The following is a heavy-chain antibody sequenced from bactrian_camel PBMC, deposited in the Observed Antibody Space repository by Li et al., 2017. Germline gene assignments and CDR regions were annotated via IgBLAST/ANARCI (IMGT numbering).Heavy chain of an antibody. J-gene: IGHJ6*01. CDR2: YVEGDGVI. V-gene: IGHV3S1*01. Sequence: HVQLVESGGGLVQPGGSLRLSCEPTGIPSSRYCMVWFRQAPGKAREMVAYVEGDGVIWHTDSVRGRFTVSRDNAKNTVYLQMDALKSEDTAPFYCAADPLYSDYGDILGYWGQGTQVTVS. CDR1: GIPSSRYC. CDR3: AADPLYSDYGDILGY. D-gene: IGHD4*01.